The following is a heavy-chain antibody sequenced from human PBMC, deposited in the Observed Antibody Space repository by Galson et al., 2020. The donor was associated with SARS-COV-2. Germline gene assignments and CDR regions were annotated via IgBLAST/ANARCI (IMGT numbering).Heavy chain of an antibody. V-gene: IGHV3-23*01. CDR1: TFTFSSYA. Sequence: GGSLRLSCAASTFTFSSYAMSWVRQVPGKGLEWVSVISGSGGTTYYADSVKGRFFISRDNFKNMLYLHVNSLRAEDTAVYYCARRWEVITFGGIITSSYFDYWGQGTLVTVSS. D-gene: IGHD3-16*02. CDR3: ARRWEVITFGGIITSSYFDY. J-gene: IGHJ4*02. CDR2: ISGSGGTT.